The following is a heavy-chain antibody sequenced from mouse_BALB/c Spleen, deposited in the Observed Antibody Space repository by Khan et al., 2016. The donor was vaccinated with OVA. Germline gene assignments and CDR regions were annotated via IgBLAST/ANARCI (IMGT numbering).Heavy chain of an antibody. V-gene: IGHV1-77*01. CDR3: ARMNYFGYTFAY. Sequence: QVQLQQSGAELARPGASVKLSCKASGYTFTDYYINWVKQRTGQGIEWIGEISPGSGDNYYNERFKGKATMTADKSSSTAYMQLSSLKSDASAVYFCARMNYFGYTFAYWGQVTLVTVSA. D-gene: IGHD1-2*01. CDR2: ISPGSGDN. CDR1: GYTFTDYY. J-gene: IGHJ3*01.